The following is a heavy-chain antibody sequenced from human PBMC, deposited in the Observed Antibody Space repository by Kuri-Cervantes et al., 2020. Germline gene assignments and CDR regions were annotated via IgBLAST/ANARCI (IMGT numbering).Heavy chain of an antibody. D-gene: IGHD3-3*01. J-gene: IGHJ5*02. Sequence: ASVKVSCKASGYTFTSYDINWVRQATGQGLEWMGWISAYNGNTNYAQKLQGRVTMTTDTSTSTAHMELRSLRSDDTAVYYCARGSVGGQSRTIFGVVIMEPGWFDPWGQGTLVTVSS. CDR2: ISAYNGNT. CDR3: ARGSVGGQSRTIFGVVIMEPGWFDP. CDR1: GYTFTSYD. V-gene: IGHV1-18*01.